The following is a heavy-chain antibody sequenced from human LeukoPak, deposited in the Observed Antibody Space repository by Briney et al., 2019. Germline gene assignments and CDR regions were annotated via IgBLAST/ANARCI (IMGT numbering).Heavy chain of an antibody. J-gene: IGHJ4*02. CDR3: ARSDDILTGYYNFDY. CDR1: GFSFNSYS. V-gene: IGHV3-21*01. CDR2: ISSSSTYI. D-gene: IGHD3-9*01. Sequence: GGSLRLSCVASGFSFNSYSMNWVRQAPGMGLEWVSSISSSSTYIYYADSVKGRFTISRDNAKNTLYLQMNSLRAEDTAVYYCARSDDILTGYYNFDYWGQGTLVTVSS.